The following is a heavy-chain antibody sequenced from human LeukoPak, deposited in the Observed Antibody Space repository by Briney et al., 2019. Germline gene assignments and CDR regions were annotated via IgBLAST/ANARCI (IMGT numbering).Heavy chain of an antibody. CDR3: ARFPASAEYRHYYHMDV. CDR1: GGSFSGYY. CDR2: INHSGST. J-gene: IGHJ6*03. Sequence: SETLSLTCAVYGGSFSGYYWSWIRQPPGKGLEWIGEINHSGSTNYNPSLKSRVTISVDTSKNQISLKLTSVTAADTAVYYCARFPASAEYRHYYHMDVWGKGTTVTVSS. V-gene: IGHV4-34*01. D-gene: IGHD6-25*01.